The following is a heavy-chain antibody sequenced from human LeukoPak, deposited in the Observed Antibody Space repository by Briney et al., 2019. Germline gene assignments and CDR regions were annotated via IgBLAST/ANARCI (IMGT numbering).Heavy chain of an antibody. V-gene: IGHV1-2*02. Sequence: ASVKVSCKTSGYTFTDYYVHWVRQAPGQGLEWLAWINPDNGATNFAQRFQGRVTMTRDTSVNTVHMELNRLRSDDTAVYYCARDLCHGGSCFHFDSWGQGTLVTVSS. J-gene: IGHJ4*02. CDR2: INPDNGAT. CDR1: GYTFTDYY. D-gene: IGHD2-15*01. CDR3: ARDLCHGGSCFHFDS.